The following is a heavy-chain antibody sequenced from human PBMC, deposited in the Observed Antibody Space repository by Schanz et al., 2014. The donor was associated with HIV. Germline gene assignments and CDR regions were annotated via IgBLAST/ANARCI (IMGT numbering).Heavy chain of an antibody. V-gene: IGHV4-31*02. Sequence: VQMLESGGGSVQPGGSLRLSCAASGFTFSNFAMSWIRQLPGKGLEWIGYIYCSGNPYHTPSLMSRVTTSLDTSENKFSLKLSSVTAADTAIYYCARGIHSDGMDVWGQGITVTVSS. J-gene: IGHJ6*02. CDR2: IYCSGNP. CDR3: ARGIHSDGMDV. CDR1: GFTFSNFA.